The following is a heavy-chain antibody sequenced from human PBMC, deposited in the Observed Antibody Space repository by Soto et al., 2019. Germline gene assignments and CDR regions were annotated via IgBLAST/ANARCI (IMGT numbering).Heavy chain of an antibody. J-gene: IGHJ4*02. V-gene: IGHV1-46*01. CDR2: INPSGGST. Sequence: ASLKVSCKASGYTFTSYYIHWVRQAPGQGLEWMGIINPSGGSTSYAQRFQGRVTITRDTSASTAYMELSSLRSEDTAVYYCARTGGYYFYDYWGQGTLVTVSS. CDR3: ARTGGYYFYDY. D-gene: IGHD3-22*01. CDR1: GYTFTSYY.